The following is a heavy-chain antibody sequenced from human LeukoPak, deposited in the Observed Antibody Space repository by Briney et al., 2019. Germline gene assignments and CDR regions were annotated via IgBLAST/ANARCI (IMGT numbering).Heavy chain of an antibody. CDR3: ARGTPDCTSASCYNY. J-gene: IGHJ4*02. Sequence: GASVKVSCKASGYTFTGYYMHWVRQATGQGLEWMGWMNPKSGNTGYTQKFQGRVTMTRDTSISTAYMELSSLTSEDTAMYYCARGTPDCTSASCYNYWGQGTLVTVSS. D-gene: IGHD2-2*02. V-gene: IGHV1-8*02. CDR2: MNPKSGNT. CDR1: GYTFTGYY.